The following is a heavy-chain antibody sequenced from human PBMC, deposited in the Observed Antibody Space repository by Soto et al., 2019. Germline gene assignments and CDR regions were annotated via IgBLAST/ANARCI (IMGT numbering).Heavy chain of an antibody. D-gene: IGHD1-26*01. V-gene: IGHV3-23*01. J-gene: IGHJ4*02. CDR3: AKAPSHSGSYGYYFDY. CDR2: ISGSGGST. CDR1: GFTFSSYA. Sequence: GGSLRLSCAASGFTFSSYAMSWVRQAPGKGLEWVSAISGSGGSTYYADSVKGRFTISRDNSKNTLYLQMNSLRAEDTAVYYCAKAPSHSGSYGYYFDYWGQGTLVTVSS.